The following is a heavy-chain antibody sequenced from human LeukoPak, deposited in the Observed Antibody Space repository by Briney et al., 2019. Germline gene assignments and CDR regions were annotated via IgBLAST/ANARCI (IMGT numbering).Heavy chain of an antibody. D-gene: IGHD3-22*01. J-gene: IGHJ5*02. Sequence: SETLSLTCTVSGDSISSSTYYWSWIRQPPGEGLEWIGYIHYTGSTNYNPPLKSRVTISEDTSKNQFSLKLSSVTAADTAVYYCARYNFDSSGYYRRWFDPWGQGTLVTVSS. V-gene: IGHV4-61*05. CDR1: GDSISSSTYY. CDR3: ARYNFDSSGYYRRWFDP. CDR2: IHYTGST.